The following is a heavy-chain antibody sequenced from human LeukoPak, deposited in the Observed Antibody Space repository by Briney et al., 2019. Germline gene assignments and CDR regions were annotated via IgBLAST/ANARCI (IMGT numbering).Heavy chain of an antibody. D-gene: IGHD6-13*01. V-gene: IGHV1-8*01. Sequence: ASVKVSCKASGYTFTSYDINWVRQATGQGLEWMGWMKPNSGNTGYAQKFQGRVTMTRNTSISTAYMELSSLRSEDTAVYYCARGQEYSSSWYYITEYFQRWGQGTLVTVSS. J-gene: IGHJ1*01. CDR2: MKPNSGNT. CDR1: GYTFTSYD. CDR3: ARGQEYSSSWYYITEYFQR.